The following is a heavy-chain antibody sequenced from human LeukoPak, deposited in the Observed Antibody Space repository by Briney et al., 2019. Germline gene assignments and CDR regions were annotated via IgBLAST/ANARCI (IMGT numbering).Heavy chain of an antibody. CDR3: VRDFRFLDDY. J-gene: IGHJ4*02. V-gene: IGHV3-30*03. Sequence: GGSLRLSCAASGFTFSSYGMHWVRQAPGKGLEWVAVISYDGSNKYYADSVKGRFTISRDNAKNSLYLQMNSLRAEDTAVYYCVRDFRFLDDYWGQGTLVTVSS. D-gene: IGHD3-3*01. CDR2: ISYDGSNK. CDR1: GFTFSSYG.